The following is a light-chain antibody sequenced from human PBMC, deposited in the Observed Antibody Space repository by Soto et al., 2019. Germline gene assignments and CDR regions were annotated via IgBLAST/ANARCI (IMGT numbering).Light chain of an antibody. V-gene: IGKV1-9*01. J-gene: IGKJ5*01. Sequence: QLTQSPSSLSASVGDRVTITCRASQGISSYLAWYQQKPGKAPKLLIYAASTLQSGVPSRFSGSGSGTEFTLTISSLQSEDFAVYFCHQYNNWPRTFGQGTRLEIK. CDR2: AAS. CDR3: HQYNNWPRT. CDR1: QGISSY.